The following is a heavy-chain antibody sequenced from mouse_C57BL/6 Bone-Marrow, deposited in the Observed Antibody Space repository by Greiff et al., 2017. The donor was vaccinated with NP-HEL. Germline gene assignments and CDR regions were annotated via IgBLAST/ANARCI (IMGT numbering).Heavy chain of an antibody. D-gene: IGHD3-3*01. V-gene: IGHV1-18*01. Sequence: EVQLQQSGPELVKPGASVKIPCKVSGYSFTDYNMDWVKQSHGKSLEWIGDINPNNGGTIYNPKFKGKGTLNVDKSSSTAYMELRSQASEDTADYYCARLGRAYWGQGTTLTVSS. CDR3: ARLGRAY. CDR2: INPNNGGT. J-gene: IGHJ2*01. CDR1: GYSFTDYN.